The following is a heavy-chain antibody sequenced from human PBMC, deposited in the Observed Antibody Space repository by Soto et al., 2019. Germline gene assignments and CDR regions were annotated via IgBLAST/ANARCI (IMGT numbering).Heavy chain of an antibody. D-gene: IGHD3-10*01. CDR2: IYYRGT. V-gene: IGHV4-59*08. J-gene: IGHJ4*02. CDR1: RGSISSYH. Sequence: SETLSLTCSVSRGSISSYHWSWIRQPPGKGLEWIGHIYYRGTNYNPSLKSRVTIAVDTPKNQFSLKLSSVTAADTAVXXCARLYYGSGSSTNSDYWGPGALVTVSS. CDR3: ARLYYGSGSSTNSDY.